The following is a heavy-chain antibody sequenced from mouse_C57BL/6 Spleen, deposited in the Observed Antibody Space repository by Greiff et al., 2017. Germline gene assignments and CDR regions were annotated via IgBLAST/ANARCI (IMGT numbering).Heavy chain of an antibody. J-gene: IGHJ3*01. V-gene: IGHV7-3*01. CDR2: IRNKANGYTT. CDR3: ARWDYYGSPFAY. Sequence: LQGVESGGGLVQPGGSLSLSCAASGFTFTDYYMSWVRQPPGKALEWLGFIRNKANGYTTEYSASVKGRFTISRDNSQSILYLQMNALRAEDSATYYCARWDYYGSPFAYWGQGTLVTVSA. D-gene: IGHD1-1*01. CDR1: GFTFTDYY.